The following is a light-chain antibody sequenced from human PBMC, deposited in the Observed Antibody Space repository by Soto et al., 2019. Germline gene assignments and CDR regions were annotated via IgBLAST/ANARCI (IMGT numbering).Light chain of an antibody. CDR3: LQDYNYPWM. CDR1: QGIGNA. CDR2: ATS. V-gene: IGKV1-6*01. Sequence: AIQMTQSPSSLSASVGDRVTITCRASQGIGNALGWYQQKPGKAPNLLIYATSSLQSGVPSRFSGSRSDTDFTLTISSLQPEDFATYYCLQDYNYPWMFGQGTKVEIK. J-gene: IGKJ1*01.